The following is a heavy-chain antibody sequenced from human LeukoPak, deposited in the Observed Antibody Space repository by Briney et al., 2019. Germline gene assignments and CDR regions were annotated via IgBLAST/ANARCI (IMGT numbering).Heavy chain of an antibody. CDR1: GFTFSYHS. CDR3: ARLLKYYYDSSGSGEDWYFDL. D-gene: IGHD3-22*01. CDR2: ISRSGDTI. V-gene: IGHV3-48*02. J-gene: IGHJ2*01. Sequence: PGGSLRLSCAAYGFTFSYHSMNWVRQAPGKGLEWISYISRSGDTIYYADSVKGRFTISRDNAGSSLYLQMNSLRDEDTAVYYCARLLKYYYDSSGSGEDWYFDLWGRGTLVTVSS.